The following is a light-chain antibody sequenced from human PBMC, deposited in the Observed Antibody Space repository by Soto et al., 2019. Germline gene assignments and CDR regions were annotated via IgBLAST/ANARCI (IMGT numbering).Light chain of an antibody. V-gene: IGLV2-14*01. Sequence: QSALTQPASVSGSPGQSITISCTGTSSDVGGYNYVSWYQQHPGKAPKLMIYDVSDRPSGVSNRFSGSKSGNTASLTISGLQAEDEADYYCNSYTNNHTPLYVFGTGTKLTVL. CDR1: SSDVGGYNY. CDR2: DVS. CDR3: NSYTNNHTPLYV. J-gene: IGLJ1*01.